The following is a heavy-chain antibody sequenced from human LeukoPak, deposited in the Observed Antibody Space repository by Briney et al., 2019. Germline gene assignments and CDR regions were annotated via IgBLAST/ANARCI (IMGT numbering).Heavy chain of an antibody. J-gene: IGHJ6*03. V-gene: IGHV4-59*01. Sequence: SETLSLTCTVSGGSIISYYWSWIRQPPGKGLEWIGYIYYSGSTNYNPSLKSRVTISVDTSKNQFSLKLSSVTAADTAVYYCARGGGMGHYYYYMDVWGKGTTVTVSS. CDR3: ARGGGMGHYYYYMDV. D-gene: IGHD5-24*01. CDR2: IYYSGST. CDR1: GGSIISYY.